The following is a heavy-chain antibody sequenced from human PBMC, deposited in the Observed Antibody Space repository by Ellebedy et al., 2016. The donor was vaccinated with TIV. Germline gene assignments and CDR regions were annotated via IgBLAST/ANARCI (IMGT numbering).Heavy chain of an antibody. CDR2: ISSSGTT. V-gene: IGHV4-59*01. D-gene: IGHD3-10*01. Sequence: SETLSLTCTVSGVSIANSYWSWIRQPPGKGLEWIGYISSSGTTNYSPSLKSRVTISVDTSKNQFSLKLKSVTADDTAVYYCARTFTGRLGGGTRHWVLDYWGQGSLVTASS. CDR3: ARTFTGRLGGGTRHWVLDY. CDR1: GVSIANSY. J-gene: IGHJ4*02.